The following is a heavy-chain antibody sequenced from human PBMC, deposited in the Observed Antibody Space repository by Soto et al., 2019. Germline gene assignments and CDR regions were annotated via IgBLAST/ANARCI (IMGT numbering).Heavy chain of an antibody. D-gene: IGHD3-10*01. V-gene: IGHV3-64D*06. CDR1: GFTFSSYA. Sequence: GGSLRLSCSASGFTFSSYAMHWVRQAPGKGLEYVSAISSNGGSTYYADSVKGRFTISRDNSKNTLYLQMSSLRAEDTAVYYCVKILLWFGESTFYGMDVWGQGTTVTVSS. J-gene: IGHJ6*02. CDR2: ISSNGGST. CDR3: VKILLWFGESTFYGMDV.